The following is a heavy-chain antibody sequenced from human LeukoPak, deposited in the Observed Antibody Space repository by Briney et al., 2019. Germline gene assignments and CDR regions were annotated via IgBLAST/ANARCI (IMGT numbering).Heavy chain of an antibody. Sequence: HPGGSLRLSCAASGFTFSSYATSWVRQAPGKGLEWVSAISGSGGSTYYADSVKGRYTISRDNSKNTLYLQMNSLRAEDTAVYYCAKDLEIVVVPAAIAARNNWFDPWGQGTLVTVSS. V-gene: IGHV3-23*01. CDR2: ISGSGGST. CDR1: GFTFSSYA. J-gene: IGHJ5*02. CDR3: AKDLEIVVVPAAIAARNNWFDP. D-gene: IGHD2-2*01.